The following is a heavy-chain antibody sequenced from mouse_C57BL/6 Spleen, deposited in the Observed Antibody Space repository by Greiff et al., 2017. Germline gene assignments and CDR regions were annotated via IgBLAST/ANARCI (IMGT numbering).Heavy chain of an antibody. CDR3: ARLGDGSTY. Sequence: QVQLQQSGAELARPGASVKLSCKASGYTFTSYGISWVKQRTGQGLEWIGEIYPRSGNTYYNEKFKGKATLTADKSSSTAYMELRSLTSEDSAVYFCARLGDGSTYWGQGTLVTVSA. CDR2: IYPRSGNT. CDR1: GYTFTSYG. D-gene: IGHD2-3*01. V-gene: IGHV1-81*01. J-gene: IGHJ3*01.